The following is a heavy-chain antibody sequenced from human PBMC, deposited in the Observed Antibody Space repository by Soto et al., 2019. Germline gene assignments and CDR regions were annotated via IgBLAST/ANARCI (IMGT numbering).Heavy chain of an antibody. D-gene: IGHD6-19*01. J-gene: IGHJ4*02. Sequence: EVQLLESGGGLVQPGGSLRLSCAASGFTLSSYAMTWVRQAPGKGLEWVSVISDSDNATYYADSVKGRLTISRDNSKNTLYLKLNSLRAEDTAVYYCAIGVSSSVWSASDSWGQGTLVTVSA. V-gene: IGHV3-23*01. CDR2: ISDSDNAT. CDR3: AIGVSSSVWSASDS. CDR1: GFTLSSYA.